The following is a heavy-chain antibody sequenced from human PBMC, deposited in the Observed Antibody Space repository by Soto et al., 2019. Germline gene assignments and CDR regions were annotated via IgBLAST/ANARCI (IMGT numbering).Heavy chain of an antibody. CDR1: GGSISSSSYY. CDR3: ARQSDFYGLDV. CDR2: ISYSGST. V-gene: IGHV4-39*01. J-gene: IGHJ6*02. Sequence: QLQLQESGPGLVKPSETLSLTCTVSGGSISSSSYYWGWIRQPPGKGLEWIGSISYSGSTHYNPSLKSRVPISVDTSKRQLSLKPSSVTAADTAVYYCARQSDFYGLDVWGQGTTVTVSS.